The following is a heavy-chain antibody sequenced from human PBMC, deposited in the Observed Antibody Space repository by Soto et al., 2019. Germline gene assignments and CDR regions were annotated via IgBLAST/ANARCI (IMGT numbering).Heavy chain of an antibody. V-gene: IGHV3-30*18. CDR2: ISYDGSNK. D-gene: IGHD3-3*01. Sequence: SLRLSCAASGFTFSSYGMPWVRQAPGKGLGGVAVISYDGSNKYYADSVKGRFTISRDNSKNTLYLQMNSLRAEDTAVYYCAKDSLRITIFGVVIPSAPYYYGMDVWGQGTTVTVSS. CDR3: AKDSLRITIFGVVIPSAPYYYGMDV. J-gene: IGHJ6*02. CDR1: GFTFSSYG.